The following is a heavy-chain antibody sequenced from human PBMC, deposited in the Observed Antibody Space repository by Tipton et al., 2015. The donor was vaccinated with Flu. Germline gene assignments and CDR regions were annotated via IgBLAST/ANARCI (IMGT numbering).Heavy chain of an antibody. CDR3: TRDGHGSTSWGSDY. D-gene: IGHD6-6*01. Sequence: SLRLSCTGSGFTFGDYAVSWVRQAPGKGLEWVGFITRESYGGTPEYAASVKGRFIISRDNSKSIAFLQMNSLQTEDTAVYYCTRDGHGSTSWGSDYWGQGTLVTVSS. J-gene: IGHJ4*02. CDR1: GFTFGDYA. CDR2: ITRESYGGTP. V-gene: IGHV3-49*04.